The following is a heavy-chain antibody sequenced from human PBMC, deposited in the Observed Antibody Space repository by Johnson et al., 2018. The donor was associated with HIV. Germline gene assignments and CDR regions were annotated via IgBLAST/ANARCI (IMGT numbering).Heavy chain of an antibody. CDR1: GVSVSSKY. Sequence: QLVESGGGLVQPGGSLRLSCAASGVSVSSKYMSWVRQAPGKGLEWVSVIYSGGSTFYADSVKGRFTISRDNSGNTLYLQMDSLRVEDTAVYYCARLGLTDAFDIWGQGTMVTVSS. D-gene: IGHD2-8*01. J-gene: IGHJ3*02. CDR3: ARLGLTDAFDI. V-gene: IGHV3-66*01. CDR2: IYSGGST.